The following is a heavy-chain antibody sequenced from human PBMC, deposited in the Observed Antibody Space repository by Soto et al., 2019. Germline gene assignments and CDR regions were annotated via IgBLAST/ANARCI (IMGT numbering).Heavy chain of an antibody. CDR1: GYTFTSYY. D-gene: IGHD3-22*01. Sequence: ASVKVSCKASGYTFTSYYMHWVRQAPGQGLEWMGIINPSGGSTSYAQKFQGRVTMTRDTSTSTVYMELSSLRSEDTAVYYCARVGPAHYYDSSGYYSPLDYWGQGTLVTVSS. J-gene: IGHJ4*02. CDR3: ARVGPAHYYDSSGYYSPLDY. CDR2: INPSGGST. V-gene: IGHV1-46*01.